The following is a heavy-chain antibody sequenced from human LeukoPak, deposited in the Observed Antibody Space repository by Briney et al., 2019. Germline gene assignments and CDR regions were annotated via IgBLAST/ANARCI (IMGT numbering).Heavy chain of an antibody. CDR2: MNPNSGNT. CDR1: GYTFTSYD. Sequence: ASVKVSCKASGYTFTSYDINWVRQATGQGLEWMGWMNPNSGNTGYAQKFQGRVTMTRDTSISTAYMELSRLRSDDTAVYYCARVKGYDFWSGYYPSYFDYWGQGTLVTVSS. J-gene: IGHJ4*02. CDR3: ARVKGYDFWSGYYPSYFDY. V-gene: IGHV1-8*01. D-gene: IGHD3-3*01.